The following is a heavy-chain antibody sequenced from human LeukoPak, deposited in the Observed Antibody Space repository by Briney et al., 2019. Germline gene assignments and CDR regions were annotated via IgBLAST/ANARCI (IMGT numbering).Heavy chain of an antibody. CDR3: EREESGGYFDY. D-gene: IGHD2-8*02. CDR1: GYTFTNYY. V-gene: IGHV1-46*01. CDR2: SNPTGSST. J-gene: IGHJ4*02. Sequence: ASVKVSCKASGYTFTNYYMYWVRQAPGQGLEWMGLSNPTGSSTNYAQKFRGRVTMTRDTSTTTVYMELSSLRSEDTAVYYCEREESGGYFDYWGQGTLVTVSS.